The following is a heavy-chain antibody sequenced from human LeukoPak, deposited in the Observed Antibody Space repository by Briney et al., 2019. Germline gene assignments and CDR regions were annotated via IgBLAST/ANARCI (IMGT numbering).Heavy chain of an antibody. CDR3: ATITFGGVIFNY. CDR1: GGTFSSYA. CDR2: IIPIFGTA. J-gene: IGHJ4*02. Sequence: ASVKVSCKASGGTFSSYAISWVRQAPGQGPEWMGGIIPIFGTANYAQKFQGRVTMTEDTSTDTAYMELSSLRSEDTAVYYCATITFGGVIFNYWGQGTLVTVSS. V-gene: IGHV1-69*06. D-gene: IGHD3-16*01.